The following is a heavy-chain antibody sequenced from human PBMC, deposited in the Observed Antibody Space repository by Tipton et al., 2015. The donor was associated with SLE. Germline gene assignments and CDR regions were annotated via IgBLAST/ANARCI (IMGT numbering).Heavy chain of an antibody. D-gene: IGHD2-21*02. CDR2: FYYSGST. Sequence: TLSLTCTVSGGSISSHYWSWIRQSPGKGLEWIGYFYYSGSTKYNPSPKSRVTISGDTSKNQFSLKLSSVTAADTAVYYCARLGVVVTAIDYWGQGTLVTVSS. J-gene: IGHJ4*02. CDR3: ARLGVVVTAIDY. CDR1: GGSISSHY. V-gene: IGHV4-59*08.